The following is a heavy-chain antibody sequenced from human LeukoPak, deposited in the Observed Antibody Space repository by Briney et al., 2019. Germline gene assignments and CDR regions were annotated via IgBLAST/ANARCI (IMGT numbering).Heavy chain of an antibody. Sequence: PSETLSLTCAVSGPSITSDYFWGWIRQPPGKGLEWIATIYYSWGMYFNPSLKSRVTVSLDASKNQFSLKMTSLTAADTAIYYCARNVTAGFFDYWGQGIMVTVSS. D-gene: IGHD1-1*01. CDR3: ARNVTAGFFDY. V-gene: IGHV4-38-2*01. CDR2: IYYSWGM. J-gene: IGHJ4*02. CDR1: GPSITSDYF.